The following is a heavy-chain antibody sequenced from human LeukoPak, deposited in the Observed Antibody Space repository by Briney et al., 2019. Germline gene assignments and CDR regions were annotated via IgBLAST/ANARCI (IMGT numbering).Heavy chain of an antibody. CDR2: INPNSGGA. CDR1: GYTFTGYY. V-gene: IGHV1-2*02. D-gene: IGHD7-27*01. Sequence: ASVKVSCKASGYTFTGYYMHWVRQAPGQGLEWMGWINPNSGGANYAQKFQGRVTMTTDTSTTTAYMELRSLTSDDTAVYYCSSHTGNWGDVDFWGQGTQVTVSS. J-gene: IGHJ4*02. CDR3: SSHTGNWGDVDF.